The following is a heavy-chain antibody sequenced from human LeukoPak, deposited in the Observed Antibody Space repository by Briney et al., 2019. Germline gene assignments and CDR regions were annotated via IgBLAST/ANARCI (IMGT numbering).Heavy chain of an antibody. CDR3: AKGGHYLFDY. J-gene: IGHJ4*02. CDR1: GFTFSRHG. CDR2: ISNEGNYK. D-gene: IGHD3-10*01. V-gene: IGHV3-30*18. Sequence: PGRSLRLSCAGSGFTFSRHGMHWVRQAPGKGLEWVAVISNEGNYKYYGDSVKGRFAISGDNFKNTTYLQMNYLRPEDTAVYFCAKGGHYLFDYWGQGALVTVSS.